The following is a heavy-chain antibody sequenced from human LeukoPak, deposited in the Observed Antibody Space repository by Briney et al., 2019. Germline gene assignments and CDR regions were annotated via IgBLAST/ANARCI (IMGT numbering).Heavy chain of an antibody. CDR1: GFTFEDYG. CDR2: INWHGGST. V-gene: IGHV3-20*04. J-gene: IGHJ4*02. CDR3: ARANYSPYYFDY. D-gene: IGHD4-11*01. Sequence: GGSLRLSCVASGFTFEDYGMSWVRQPAGKGLEWVSSINWHGGSTHYAESVKGRFTISKDNAKNSLFLQMNSLRAEDTALYYCARANYSPYYFDYWGQGTLVSVSS.